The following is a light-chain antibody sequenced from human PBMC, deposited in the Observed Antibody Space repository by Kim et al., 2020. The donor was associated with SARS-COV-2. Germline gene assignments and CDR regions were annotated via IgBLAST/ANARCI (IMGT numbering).Light chain of an antibody. V-gene: IGLV3-19*01. J-gene: IGLJ2*01. Sequence: ALGQTVRITCQGDRLRIHSASWYHKKPGQAPVLVIYVKNNRPSGIPDRFSGSSSGNTASLTITGAQAEDEADYYCNSRDSSGNQVIFGGGTQLTVL. CDR2: VKN. CDR1: RLRIHS. CDR3: NSRDSSGNQVI.